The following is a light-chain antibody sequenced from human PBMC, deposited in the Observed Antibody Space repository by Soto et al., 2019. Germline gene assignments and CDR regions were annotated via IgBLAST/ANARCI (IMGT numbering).Light chain of an antibody. J-gene: IGKJ3*01. CDR2: GAS. V-gene: IGKV3D-15*01. CDR3: QQYNNWGRT. CDR1: QSVSSN. Sequence: EIVMTQSPATLSVSPGERATLSCRASQSVSSNLAWYQQKPGQAPRLLIYGASIRATGNPARFSGSGSGTEFTLTISSLQSEDFAVYYCQQYNNWGRTFGPGTKVDIK.